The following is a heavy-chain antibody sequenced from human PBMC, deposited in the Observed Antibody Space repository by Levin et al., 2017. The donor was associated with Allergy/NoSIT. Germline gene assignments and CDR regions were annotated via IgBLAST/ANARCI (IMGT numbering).Heavy chain of an antibody. CDR2: ISSNGGST. CDR1: GFTFSSYA. CDR3: ARKKWDRSSTSTYMDV. Sequence: GESLKISCAASGFTFSSYAMHWVRQAPGKGLEYVSAISSNGGSTYYANSVKGRFTISRDNSKNTLYLQMGSLRAEDMAVYYCARKKWDRSSTSTYMDVWGKGTTVTVSS. V-gene: IGHV3-64*01. D-gene: IGHD2-2*01. J-gene: IGHJ6*03.